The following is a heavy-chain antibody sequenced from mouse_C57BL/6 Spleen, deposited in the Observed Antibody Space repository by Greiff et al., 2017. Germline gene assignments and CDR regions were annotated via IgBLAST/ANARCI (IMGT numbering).Heavy chain of an antibody. CDR1: GYSITSGYY. CDR2: ISYDGSN. D-gene: IGHD1-1*01. Sequence: DVKLVESGPGLVKPSQSLSLTCSVTGYSITSGYYWNWIRQFPGNKLEWMGYISYDGSNNYNPSLKNRISITRDTSKNQFFMKLNSVTTEDTATYYCASGASGSSLDYWGQGTTLTVSS. J-gene: IGHJ2*01. V-gene: IGHV3-6*01. CDR3: ASGASGSSLDY.